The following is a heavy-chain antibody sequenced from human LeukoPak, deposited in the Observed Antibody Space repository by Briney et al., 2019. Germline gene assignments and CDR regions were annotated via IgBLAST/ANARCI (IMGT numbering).Heavy chain of an antibody. V-gene: IGHV3-23*01. CDR3: ANGGSVGWYYFDY. CDR1: GLTFNNYA. J-gene: IGHJ4*02. CDR2: ISGGDGST. D-gene: IGHD1-26*01. Sequence: GGSLRLSCAASGLTFNNYAMRWVPEARGKGLEWVSNISGGDGSTYYADSVKGRFTISRDNSKNTLYLQMNSVRAEDTAVYYCANGGSVGWYYFDYWGQGTPVTVSS.